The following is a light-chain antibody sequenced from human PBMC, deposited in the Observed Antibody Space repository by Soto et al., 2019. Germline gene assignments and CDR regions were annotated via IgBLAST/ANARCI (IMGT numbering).Light chain of an antibody. CDR3: PQYGSSPWT. V-gene: IGKV3-20*01. J-gene: IGKJ1*01. Sequence: EIVLTQSPGTLSLSPGERATLSCRASQSVSSSYLAWYQQKPGQAPRPLIYGASSRAIGIPDGFSGSGSGTDFTLTISRLEPEDFAVYYCPQYGSSPWTFGQGTKV. CDR1: QSVSSSY. CDR2: GAS.